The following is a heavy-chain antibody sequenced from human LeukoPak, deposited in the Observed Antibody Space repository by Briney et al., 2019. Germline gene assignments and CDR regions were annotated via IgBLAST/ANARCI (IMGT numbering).Heavy chain of an antibody. Sequence: QSGGSLRLSCAASGFSVSNHYMAWVRQAPGRRLEWVSFIWADGTTFYTDSVRGRFTVSRDQFKNTLYLQISSLRPDDTALYYCARDGAGIESWVELDPWGQGTQVTASA. D-gene: IGHD5-24*01. CDR3: ARDGAGIESWVELDP. CDR2: IWADGTT. CDR1: GFSVSNHY. V-gene: IGHV3-66*02. J-gene: IGHJ5*02.